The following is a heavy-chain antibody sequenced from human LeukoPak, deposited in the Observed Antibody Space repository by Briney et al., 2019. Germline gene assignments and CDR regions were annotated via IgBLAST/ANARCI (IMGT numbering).Heavy chain of an antibody. CDR3: ASGYCSSTSCYR. CDR1: GFTFSDYY. Sequence: GGSLRLSCAASGFTFSDYYMSWIRQAPGKGLEWVSYISSSSSTIYYADSVKGRFTISRDNAKNSLYLQMNSLRAEDTAVYYCASGYCSSTSCYRWGQGTLVTVSS. CDR2: ISSSSSTI. V-gene: IGHV3-11*04. D-gene: IGHD2-2*01. J-gene: IGHJ4*02.